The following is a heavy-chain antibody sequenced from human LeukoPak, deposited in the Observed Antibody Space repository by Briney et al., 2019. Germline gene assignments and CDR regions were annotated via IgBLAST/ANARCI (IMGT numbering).Heavy chain of an antibody. D-gene: IGHD2-2*01. CDR2: ISYDGSNK. J-gene: IGHJ6*02. Sequence: PGGSLRLSCAASGFTFSSYAMHWVRQAPGKGLEGVAVISYDGSNKYYADSVKGRFTISRDNSKNTLYLQMNSLRAEDTAVYYCARVGIVVLSGYGMDVWGQGTTVTVSS. V-gene: IGHV3-30-3*01. CDR1: GFTFSSYA. CDR3: ARVGIVVLSGYGMDV.